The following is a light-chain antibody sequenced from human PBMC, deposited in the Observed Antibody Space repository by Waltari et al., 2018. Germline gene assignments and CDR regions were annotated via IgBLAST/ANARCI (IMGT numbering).Light chain of an antibody. J-gene: IGLJ3*02. CDR2: EDN. V-gene: IGLV1-51*01. Sequence: QSVLTQAPSVSAAPGQTVTISCSGTTPNIGHNYVSWYQQLPGAAPKMVIYEDNRRPSGIPDRFPGSKSGASATLGITGLQTGDEADYYCGSWDSSLGIGVLGGGTRLTVL. CDR1: TPNIGHNY. CDR3: GSWDSSLGIGV.